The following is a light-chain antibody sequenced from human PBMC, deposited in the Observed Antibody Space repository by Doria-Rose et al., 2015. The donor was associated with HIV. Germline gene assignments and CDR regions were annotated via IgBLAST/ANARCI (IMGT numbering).Light chain of an antibody. J-gene: IGKJ1*01. CDR3: QQTYSSPPWT. CDR2: AAS. Sequence: AAIGDSVPITCRASHTVSTSLNWFQQEPGKAPKLLIYAASRLQSGVPSRFSGSGSGTDFTLTISGLQPGDFATYYCQQTYSSPPWTFGQGTKVE. CDR1: HTVSTS. V-gene: IGKV1-39*01.